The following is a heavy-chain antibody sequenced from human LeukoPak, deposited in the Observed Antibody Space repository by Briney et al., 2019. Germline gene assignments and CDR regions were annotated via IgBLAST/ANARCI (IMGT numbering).Heavy chain of an antibody. Sequence: GGSLRLSCAASGFTFSSYAMHWVRQAPGKGLERVAVISYDGSNKYYADSVKGRFTISRDNSKNTLYLQMNSLRAEDTAVYYCATLAVAQNRFDYWGQGTLVTVSS. D-gene: IGHD6-19*01. CDR2: ISYDGSNK. CDR3: ATLAVAQNRFDY. CDR1: GFTFSSYA. V-gene: IGHV3-30-3*01. J-gene: IGHJ4*02.